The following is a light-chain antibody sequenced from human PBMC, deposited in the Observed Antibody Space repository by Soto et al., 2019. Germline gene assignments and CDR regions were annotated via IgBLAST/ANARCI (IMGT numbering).Light chain of an antibody. CDR3: QVWDSSSDRDV. CDR1: NIGSKS. J-gene: IGLJ6*01. CDR2: YDS. V-gene: IGLV3-21*04. Sequence: SYELTQPPSVSVAPGKTARITCEGNNIGSKSVHWYQQKPGQAPVLVIYYDSDRPSGIPERFSGSNSGNTATLTISRVEAGDEADYYCQVWDSSSDRDVFGSGTQLTVL.